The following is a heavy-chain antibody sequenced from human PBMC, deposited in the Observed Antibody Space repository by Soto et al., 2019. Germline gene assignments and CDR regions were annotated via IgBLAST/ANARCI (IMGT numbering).Heavy chain of an antibody. V-gene: IGHV1-2*04. Sequence: GASVKVSCKASGYSFTDYHIHWVRQAPGQGLEWMGRINPKSGGTSTAQKFQGWVTMTTDTSISTASMELTRLTSDDTAIYYCARGDSTDCSNGVCSFFYNHDMDVWGQGTTVTVSS. J-gene: IGHJ6*02. CDR3: ARGDSTDCSNGVCSFFYNHDMDV. CDR2: INPKSGGT. CDR1: GYSFTDYH. D-gene: IGHD2-8*01.